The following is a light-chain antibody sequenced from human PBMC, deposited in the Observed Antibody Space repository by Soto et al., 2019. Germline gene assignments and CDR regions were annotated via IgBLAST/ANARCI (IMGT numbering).Light chain of an antibody. CDR1: QSISSY. Sequence: DIQMTQSALSHSASVRDRVTITCRACQSISSYLNWYQPKPGKPPKLLIYAAVSLQSGIPSRFSAYGSGTDFALTISSLQPEDFATYYCQQTYSSPLRTFGQGSKVDI. CDR2: AAV. V-gene: IGKV1-39*01. CDR3: QQTYSSPLRT. J-gene: IGKJ1*01.